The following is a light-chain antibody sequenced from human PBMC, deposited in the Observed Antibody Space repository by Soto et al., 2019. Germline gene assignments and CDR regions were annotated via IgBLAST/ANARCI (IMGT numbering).Light chain of an antibody. V-gene: IGLV1-51*01. CDR1: SSNIGNNY. Sequence: QSVLTQPPSVSAAPGQRVTISCSGSSSNIGNNYVSWYQQVPGTAPKLLIYDDNKRPSGIPDRFSGSKSGTSATLGITGLQTGDEADYYCGTWDSSLSVGFFGGGTQLTVL. CDR2: DDN. CDR3: GTWDSSLSVGF. J-gene: IGLJ2*01.